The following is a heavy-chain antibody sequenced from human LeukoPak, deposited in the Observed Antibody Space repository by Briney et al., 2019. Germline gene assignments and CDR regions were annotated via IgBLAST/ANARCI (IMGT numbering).Heavy chain of an antibody. J-gene: IGHJ4*02. V-gene: IGHV3-23*01. Sequence: GGSLRLSCAASGFTVSSYAMSWVRQAPGNGLEWVSAISGSGGSTYYADSVKGRLTISRDNSKNTLYLQMNSLRAEDTAVYYCAKTLLYYYDSSGYFDYWGQGTLVTVSS. CDR1: GFTVSSYA. CDR2: ISGSGGST. D-gene: IGHD3-22*01. CDR3: AKTLLYYYDSSGYFDY.